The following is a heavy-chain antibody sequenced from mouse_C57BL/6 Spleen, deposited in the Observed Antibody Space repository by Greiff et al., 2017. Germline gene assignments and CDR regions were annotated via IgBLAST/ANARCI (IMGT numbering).Heavy chain of an antibody. CDR3: ERVTTVVGGNAMDY. J-gene: IGHJ4*01. CDR2: INPNYGTP. V-gene: IGHV1-39*01. CDR1: GYSFTDYN. Sequence: VQLQQPGPELVKPGASVKISCKASGYSFTDYNMNWVKQSNGKSLEWIGVINPNYGTPSYNQKFKGKATLTVDQSSSTAYMQLNSLTSEDSSVYYCERVTTVVGGNAMDYWGQGTSVTVSS. D-gene: IGHD1-1*01.